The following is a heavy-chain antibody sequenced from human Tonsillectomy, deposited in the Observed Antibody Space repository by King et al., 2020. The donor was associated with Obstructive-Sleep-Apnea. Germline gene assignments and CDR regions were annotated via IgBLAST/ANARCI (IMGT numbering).Heavy chain of an antibody. CDR1: GFTFSSRT. CDR3: AHKEGWYFDL. Sequence: EVQLVESGGGLVQPGGSLRLSCAASGFTFSSRTMNWVRQTPGKALEWISYISRSGTTVYYADPVSGRFTISRDNANNSLYLQMGSLPVEDTAIYYCAHKEGWYFDLWGRGTLVTVSS. J-gene: IGHJ2*01. CDR2: ISRSGTTV. V-gene: IGHV3-48*01.